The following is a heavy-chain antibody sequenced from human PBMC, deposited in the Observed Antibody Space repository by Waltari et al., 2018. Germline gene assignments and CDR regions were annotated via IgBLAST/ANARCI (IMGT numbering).Heavy chain of an antibody. CDR3: ARGIAAAEIY. V-gene: IGHV4-61*09. D-gene: IGHD6-13*01. Sequence: QVQLQESGPGLVKPSQTLSLTCTVSGGSISSGSYYWSWIRQPAGKGLEWIGYIYTSGSTNYNPSLKSRVTISVDTSKNQFSLKLSSVTAADTAVYYCARGIAAAEIYWGQGTLVTVSS. CDR1: GGSISSGSYY. J-gene: IGHJ4*02. CDR2: IYTSGST.